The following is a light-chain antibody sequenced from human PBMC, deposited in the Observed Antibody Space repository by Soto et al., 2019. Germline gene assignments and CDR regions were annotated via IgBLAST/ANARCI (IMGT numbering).Light chain of an antibody. V-gene: IGLV2-8*01. CDR2: EVT. J-gene: IGLJ3*02. CDR1: SGDVGGYNY. CDR3: SSYAGSNNLL. Sequence: QSALTQPPSASGSPGQSVTISCTGTSGDVGGYNYVSWYQQHPGKAPKLMIYEVTQRLSGVPDRFSGSKSGNTASLTVSGLQAEDEADYYCSSYAGSNNLLFGGGTKLTVL.